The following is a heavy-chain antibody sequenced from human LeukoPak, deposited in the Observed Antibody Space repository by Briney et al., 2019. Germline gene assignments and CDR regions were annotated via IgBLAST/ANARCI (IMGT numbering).Heavy chain of an antibody. D-gene: IGHD6-6*01. Sequence: GGSLRLSCAASGFTFSSYGMHWVRQAPGKGLEWVAVISYDGSNKYYADSVKGRFTISRDNSKNTLYLQMNSLRAEDTAVYYCARALGAYSSSPPFQHWGQGTLVTVSS. CDR1: GFTFSSYG. V-gene: IGHV3-30*03. CDR2: ISYDGSNK. CDR3: ARALGAYSSSPPFQH. J-gene: IGHJ1*01.